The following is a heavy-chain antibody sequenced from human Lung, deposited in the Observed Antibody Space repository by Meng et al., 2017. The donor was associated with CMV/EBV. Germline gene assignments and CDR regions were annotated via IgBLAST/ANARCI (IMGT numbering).Heavy chain of an antibody. CDR2: IITLFGTP. J-gene: IGHJ4*02. CDR1: GGTYSTYG. CDR3: ARSLMTTVTTLGY. V-gene: IGHV1-69*05. D-gene: IGHD4-17*01. Sequence: SVXVSCXXSGGTYSTYGISWVRQAPGQGLEWMGGIITLFGTPNYAQRFQGRVTITTDESTSTTYMELRSLRSEDTAVYYCARSLMTTVTTLGYWGQGALVTVSS.